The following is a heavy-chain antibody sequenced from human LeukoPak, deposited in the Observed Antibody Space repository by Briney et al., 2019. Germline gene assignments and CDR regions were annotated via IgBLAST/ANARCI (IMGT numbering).Heavy chain of an antibody. CDR1: GGSISSYY. D-gene: IGHD3-9*01. J-gene: IGHJ4*02. CDR2: IYYSGST. Sequence: PSETLSLTCTVSGGSISSYYWSWIRQPPGKGLEWIGYIYYSGSTNYNPSLKSRVTISVDTSKNQFSLKLSSVTAADTAVYYCARVMEGYDILTGYYRYFDYWGQGTLVTVSS. CDR3: ARVMEGYDILTGYYRYFDY. V-gene: IGHV4-59*01.